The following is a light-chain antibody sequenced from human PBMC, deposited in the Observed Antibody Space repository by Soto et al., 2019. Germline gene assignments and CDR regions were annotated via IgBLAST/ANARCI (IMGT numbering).Light chain of an antibody. CDR2: GAS. CDR3: QQYGRSHT. V-gene: IGKV3-20*01. J-gene: IGKJ4*01. Sequence: DIVLTQSPGTLSLSPGERATLSCRASQRISSTYLAWYHQKPGQAPRLLIYGASSRATGIPDRFNGSGSGTDFTLTISRLEPEEFAVYYCQQYGRSHTFGGGTKVDIK. CDR1: QRISSTY.